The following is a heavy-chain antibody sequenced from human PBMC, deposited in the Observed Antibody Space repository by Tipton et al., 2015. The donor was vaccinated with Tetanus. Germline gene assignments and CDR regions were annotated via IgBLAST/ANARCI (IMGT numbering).Heavy chain of an antibody. Sequence: GLVKPSETLSLTCGVSGGSFSGYHWTWIRQSPGQGLEWIGEVDHSGRANYNPSFEGRVNVVLDTSKKHFSLRLNSVTAADTAVYFWAGGPVVGVTFGGDVVKVQSKRFDPWGLGTLVTVSS. CDR2: VDHSGRA. D-gene: IGHD3-16*02. CDR3: AGGPVVGVTFGGDVVKVQSKRFDP. V-gene: IGHV4-34*01. CDR1: GGSFSGYH. J-gene: IGHJ5*02.